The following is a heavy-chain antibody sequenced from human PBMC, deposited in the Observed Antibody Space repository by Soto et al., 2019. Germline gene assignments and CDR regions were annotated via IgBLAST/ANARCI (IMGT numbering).Heavy chain of an antibody. D-gene: IGHD3-22*01. J-gene: IGHJ4*02. Sequence: PGGSLRLSCAASGFTFSKYSMNWVRQAPGKGLEWVSSISSSSTYIYYADSVKGRFTISRDNAKNSLYLQMNSLRDEDTAVYYCARDRYYDSSGYYPPLDYWGQGTLVTVSS. CDR3: ARDRYYDSSGYYPPLDY. V-gene: IGHV3-21*01. CDR1: GFTFSKYS. CDR2: ISSSSTYI.